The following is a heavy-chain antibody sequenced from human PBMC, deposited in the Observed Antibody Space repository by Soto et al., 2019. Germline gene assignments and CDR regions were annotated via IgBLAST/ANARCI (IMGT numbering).Heavy chain of an antibody. CDR1: GYTFTSYG. CDR3: ARERYCTNGVCYSVDY. J-gene: IGHJ4*02. CDR2: ISAYNGNT. V-gene: IGHV1-18*01. Sequence: ASVKVSCKASGYTFTSYGISWVRQAPGQGLEWMGWISAYNGNTNYAQKLQGRVTMTTDTSTSTAYMELRSLRSDDTAVYYCARERYCTNGVCYSVDYWGQGTLVTVSS. D-gene: IGHD2-8*01.